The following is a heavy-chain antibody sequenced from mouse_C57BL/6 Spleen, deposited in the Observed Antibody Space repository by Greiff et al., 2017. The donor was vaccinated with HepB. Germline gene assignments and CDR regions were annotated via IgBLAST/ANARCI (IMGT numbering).Heavy chain of an antibody. J-gene: IGHJ3*01. CDR3: AIFPSDYSNFWFAY. CDR2: IRKKANGYTT. V-gene: IGHV7-3*01. D-gene: IGHD2-5*01. CDR1: GFTFTDYY. Sequence: DVHLVESGGGLVQPGGSLSLSCAASGFTFTDYYMSWVRQPPGKALEWLGFIRKKANGYTTEYSASVKGRFTISRDNSQSILYLQMNALRAQDSDTYYWAIFPSDYSNFWFAYWGQGTLVTVSA.